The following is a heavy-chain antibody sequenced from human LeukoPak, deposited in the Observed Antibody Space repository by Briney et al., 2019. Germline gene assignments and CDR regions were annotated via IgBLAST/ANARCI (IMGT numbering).Heavy chain of an antibody. CDR1: GFTFSSYG. CDR3: VGWLGY. CDR2: IGGRDGST. J-gene: IGHJ4*02. V-gene: IGHV3-23*01. Sequence: GGSLRLSCAASGFTFSSYGMSWVRQAPGEGLEWVSAIGGRDGSTYYADPVKGRFTISRDNSKNTLYVQMNSLRAEDTAVYYCVGWLGYWGQGTLVTVSS. D-gene: IGHD3-22*01.